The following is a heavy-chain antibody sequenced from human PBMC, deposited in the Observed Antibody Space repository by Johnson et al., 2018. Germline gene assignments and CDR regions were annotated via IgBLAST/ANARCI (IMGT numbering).Heavy chain of an antibody. CDR3: AKDINYYDSSGYYYDYYMDV. Sequence: QVQLVESGGGVVQPGRSLRLSCAASGFTFSSYAIHWVRQAPGKGLEWVAVISYDGSNKYYADSVKGRFTISRDNSKNTLYLQMNSLRAEDTAVYYCAKDINYYDSSGYYYDYYMDVWGKGTTVTVSS. CDR1: GFTFSSYA. CDR2: ISYDGSNK. J-gene: IGHJ6*03. D-gene: IGHD3-22*01. V-gene: IGHV3-30*04.